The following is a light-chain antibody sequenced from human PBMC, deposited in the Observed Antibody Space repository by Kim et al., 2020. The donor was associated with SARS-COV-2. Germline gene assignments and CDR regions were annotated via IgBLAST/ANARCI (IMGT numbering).Light chain of an antibody. CDR3: QHRKT. J-gene: IGKJ1*01. CDR2: DAS. Sequence: ATQSLSPGERGTLSCRASQSVSNFLAWYQQKPGQAPRLLIYDASNRATGIPARFSGSGSGTDFTLTISSLEPEDFAIYYCQHRKTFGQGTKVDIK. V-gene: IGKV3-11*01. CDR1: QSVSNF.